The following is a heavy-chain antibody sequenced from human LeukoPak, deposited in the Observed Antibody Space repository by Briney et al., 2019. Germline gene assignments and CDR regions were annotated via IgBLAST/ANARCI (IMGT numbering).Heavy chain of an antibody. J-gene: IGHJ4*02. Sequence: KPGGSLRLSCAASGFTFSSYSMNWVRQAPGKGLEWVSSISSSSSYIYYADSVKGRFTISRDNAKNSLYLQMNSLRAGDTAVYYCAREGSGVVVLEGGFDYWGQGTLVTVSS. CDR3: AREGSGVVVLEGGFDY. V-gene: IGHV3-21*01. CDR2: ISSSSSYI. CDR1: GFTFSSYS. D-gene: IGHD2-2*01.